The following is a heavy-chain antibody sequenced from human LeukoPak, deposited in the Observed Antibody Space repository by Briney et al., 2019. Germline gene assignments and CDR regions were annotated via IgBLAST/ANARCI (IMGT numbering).Heavy chain of an antibody. CDR2: ISSSGDTI. J-gene: IGHJ4*02. V-gene: IGHV3-11*04. CDR1: GFTFSDYC. D-gene: IGHD3-22*01. CDR3: ASDRSSGLYYYDSSGLLY. Sequence: GGSLRLSCAASGFTFSDYCMNWIRQAPGKGLEWVSYISSSGDTIYYADSVQGRFTISRDNVKNSVYLQLNSLRAEDTAVYYCASDRSSGLYYYDSSGLLYWGQGTLVTVSS.